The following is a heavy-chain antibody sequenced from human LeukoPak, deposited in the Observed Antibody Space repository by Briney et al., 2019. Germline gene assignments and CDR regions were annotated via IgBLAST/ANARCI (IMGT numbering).Heavy chain of an antibody. D-gene: IGHD3-3*01. CDR3: ARDPPTSYYDFWSGYYSDAFDI. CDR1: RGTLSNYA. Sequence: SSVKVSRQACRGTLSNYAISWLRQPPGQGLAGVGRIIPILGIANYPQKFQGRGTITAEKTTSTGYMELSSLGSEDTAVYYCARDPPTSYYDFWSGYYSDAFDIWGQGTMVTVSS. V-gene: IGHV1-69*04. CDR2: IIPILGIA. J-gene: IGHJ3*02.